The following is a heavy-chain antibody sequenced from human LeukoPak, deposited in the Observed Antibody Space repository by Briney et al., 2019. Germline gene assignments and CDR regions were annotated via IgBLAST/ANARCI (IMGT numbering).Heavy chain of an antibody. CDR2: IYTSGST. V-gene: IGHV4-4*07. CDR1: GGSISSYY. J-gene: IGHJ3*02. Sequence: SETLSLTCTVSGGSISSYYWSWIRQPAGKGLEWIGRIYTSGSTNYNPSLKSRVTMSVDTSKNQFSLKLSSVTAADTAVYYCAREEPKYSSSSGAFDIWGQGTMVTVSS. D-gene: IGHD6-6*01. CDR3: AREEPKYSSSSGAFDI.